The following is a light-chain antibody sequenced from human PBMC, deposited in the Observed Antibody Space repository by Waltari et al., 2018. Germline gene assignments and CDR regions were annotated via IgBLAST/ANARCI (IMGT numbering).Light chain of an antibody. CDR2: AAT. J-gene: IGKJ1*01. CDR3: QQINSTRWT. CDR1: QGIAIY. Sequence: DIQMTQSPSSLSASVGDRVTITCRTSQGIAIYLSWYQQNAGKAPRILIYAATNLQNGVPSRFSGSGAGTDFTLTISSLQPEDFATYYCQQINSTRWTFGQGTVVELK. V-gene: IGKV1-39*01.